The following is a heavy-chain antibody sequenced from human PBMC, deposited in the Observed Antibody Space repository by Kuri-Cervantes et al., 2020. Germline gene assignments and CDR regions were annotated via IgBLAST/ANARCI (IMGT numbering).Heavy chain of an antibody. Sequence: GESLKISCAASGFTFSDYYMSWIRQAPGKGLEWVSYISSSGSTIYYADSVKGRFTISRDNAKNSLYLQMNSLRAEDTAVYYCARGAVAGSMDVWGKGTTVTVSS. J-gene: IGHJ6*04. CDR3: ARGAVAGSMDV. CDR2: ISSSGSTI. CDR1: GFTFSDYY. D-gene: IGHD6-19*01. V-gene: IGHV3-11*04.